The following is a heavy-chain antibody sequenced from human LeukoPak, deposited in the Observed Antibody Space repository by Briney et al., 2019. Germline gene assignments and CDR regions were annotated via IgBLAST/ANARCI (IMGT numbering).Heavy chain of an antibody. Sequence: ASVKVSCKASGYTFSSYGISWVRQAPGQGLEWRGWISAYNGNTNYAQKLQGRVTMTTDTSTSTAYMELRSLRSDDTAVYYCARDSLWLRLQDYYYYGMDVWGQGTTVTVSS. J-gene: IGHJ6*02. CDR1: GYTFSSYG. CDR2: ISAYNGNT. V-gene: IGHV1-18*01. CDR3: ARDSLWLRLQDYYYYGMDV. D-gene: IGHD5-12*01.